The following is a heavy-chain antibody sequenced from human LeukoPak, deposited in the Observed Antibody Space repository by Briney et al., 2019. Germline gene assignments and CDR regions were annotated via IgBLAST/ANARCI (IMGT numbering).Heavy chain of an antibody. CDR3: AKDEVAGSRGWFDP. D-gene: IGHD6-19*01. Sequence: GGSLRLSCAASGFTFSSYGMHWVRQAPGKGLEWVAFIRYDGGNKYYADSVKGRFTISRDNSKNTLYLQMNSLRAEDTAVYYCAKDEVAGSRGWFDPWGQGTLVTVSS. V-gene: IGHV3-30*02. J-gene: IGHJ5*02. CDR2: IRYDGGNK. CDR1: GFTFSSYG.